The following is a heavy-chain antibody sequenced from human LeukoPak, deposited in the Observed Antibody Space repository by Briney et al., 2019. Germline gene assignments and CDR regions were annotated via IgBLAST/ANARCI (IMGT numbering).Heavy chain of an antibody. CDR3: ARIYDSTGYPFDQ. D-gene: IGHD3-22*01. V-gene: IGHV3-11*01. CDR1: GFTFSDYY. Sequence: GGSLRLSCTASGFTFSDYYMSWIRQAPEKGLEWASYISPSGSNINYADSVKGRFTISRDNAKNSLYLQMNSLGAEDTAVYYCARIYDSTGYPFDQWGQGTPVTVSS. J-gene: IGHJ4*02. CDR2: ISPSGSNI.